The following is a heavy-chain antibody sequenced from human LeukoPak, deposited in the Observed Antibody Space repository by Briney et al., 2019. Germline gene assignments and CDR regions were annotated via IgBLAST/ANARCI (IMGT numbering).Heavy chain of an antibody. D-gene: IGHD1-26*01. Sequence: GGSLRLSCAASGFTFSSYSMTWVRQAPGKGLEWVSSISSSSSYIYYADSVKGRFTISRDNAKNSLYLQMNSLGAEDTAVYYCARDGGSSTAPPTYFDYWGQGTLVTVSS. V-gene: IGHV3-21*01. CDR3: ARDGGSSTAPPTYFDY. J-gene: IGHJ4*02. CDR1: GFTFSSYS. CDR2: ISSSSSYI.